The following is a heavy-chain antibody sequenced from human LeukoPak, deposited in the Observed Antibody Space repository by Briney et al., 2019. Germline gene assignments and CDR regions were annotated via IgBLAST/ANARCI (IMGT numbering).Heavy chain of an antibody. Sequence: PGGSLRLSCAASGFTVSSNYMSWVRQAPGKGLEWVSVIYSGGSTYYADSVKGRFTISRDNFKNTLYLQMNSLRAEDTAVDYCAREPIAAAGTGSFDYWGQGTLVTVSS. CDR2: IYSGGST. J-gene: IGHJ4*02. CDR3: AREPIAAAGTGSFDY. D-gene: IGHD6-13*01. V-gene: IGHV3-53*01. CDR1: GFTVSSNY.